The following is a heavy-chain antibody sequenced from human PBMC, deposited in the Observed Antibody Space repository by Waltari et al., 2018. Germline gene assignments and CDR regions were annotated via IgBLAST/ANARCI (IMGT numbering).Heavy chain of an antibody. J-gene: IGHJ4*02. Sequence: EVQLVESGGGLVQPGGSLRLSCAASGFTFSSSWVCWVRQAPGKGREWVALIKFDGSEQAYVDSMKGRFTISKDNARNSLYLQMNSLRDEDTAVYYCARDPTWGAIDYWGQGTQVTVSS. CDR1: GFTFSSSW. CDR3: ARDPTWGAIDY. CDR2: IKFDGSEQ. V-gene: IGHV3-7*01. D-gene: IGHD3-16*01.